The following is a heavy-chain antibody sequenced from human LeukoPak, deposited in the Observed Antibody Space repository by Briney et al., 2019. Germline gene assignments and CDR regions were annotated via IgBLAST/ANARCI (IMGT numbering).Heavy chain of an antibody. V-gene: IGHV3-23*01. CDR1: GFTFSSYA. CDR3: ARSTRITMVRGAMPVLDY. D-gene: IGHD3-10*01. CDR2: ISGSGGST. J-gene: IGHJ4*02. Sequence: PGGSLRLSCAASGFTFSSYAMSWVRQAPGKGLKWVSAISGSGGSTYYADSVKGRFTISRDNSKNTLYLQMNSLRAEDTAVYYCARSTRITMVRGAMPVLDYWGQGTLVTVSS.